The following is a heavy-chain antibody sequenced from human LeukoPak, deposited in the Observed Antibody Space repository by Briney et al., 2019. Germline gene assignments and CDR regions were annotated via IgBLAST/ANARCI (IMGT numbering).Heavy chain of an antibody. D-gene: IGHD6-19*01. CDR2: IYYSGST. Sequence: SETLSLTCTVSGGSISSGSYYWSWIRQPPGKGLEWIGSIYYSGSTYYNPSLKSRVTISVDTSKNQFSLKLSSVTAADTAVYYCARVGFEGSGWYFAAFDIWGQGTMVTVSS. CDR1: GGSISSGSYY. V-gene: IGHV4-39*07. J-gene: IGHJ3*02. CDR3: ARVGFEGSGWYFAAFDI.